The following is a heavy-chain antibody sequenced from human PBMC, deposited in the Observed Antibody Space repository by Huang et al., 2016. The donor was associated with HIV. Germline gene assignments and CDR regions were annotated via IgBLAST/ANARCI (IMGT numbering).Heavy chain of an antibody. CDR3: ATKTAGMDI. CDR1: TFRFGAYW. CDR2: IRQEESEK. D-gene: IGHD1-7*01. J-gene: IGHJ6*02. Sequence: VESGGRLVQPGGSIRLSCVGSTFRFGAYWMSWVRQPPGKGLEWGAKIRQEESEKYYVDSVKGRFNISRDNAKKVVFLEMNNVRVEDTATYFCATKTAGMDIWGQGTTVTVS. V-gene: IGHV3-7*03.